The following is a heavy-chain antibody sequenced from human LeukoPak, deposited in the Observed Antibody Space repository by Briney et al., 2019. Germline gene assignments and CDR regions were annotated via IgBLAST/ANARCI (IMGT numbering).Heavy chain of an antibody. D-gene: IGHD6-13*01. CDR3: AREDYSSNWYENWFDP. V-gene: IGHV3-21*01. Sequence: GGSLRLSCAASGFTFSSYSMNWVRQAPGKGLEWVSSISSSSSNYIYYADSVKGRFTISRDNVKNSLYLQMNSLRAEDTAVYYCAREDYSSNWYENWFDPWGQGTLVTVSS. CDR1: GFTFSSYS. J-gene: IGHJ5*02. CDR2: ISSSSSNYI.